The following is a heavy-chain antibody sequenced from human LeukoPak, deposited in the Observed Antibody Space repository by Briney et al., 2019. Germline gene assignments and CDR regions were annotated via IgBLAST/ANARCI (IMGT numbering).Heavy chain of an antibody. V-gene: IGHV3-21*04. CDR1: GFTFSSYS. CDR3: AKITPRLHTSTVGFAG. D-gene: IGHD4-11*01. Sequence: GGSLRFSCAASGFTFSSYSMDWVRQGPGKGLEWVSSISSGSSNIYYADSVKGRFTISTASATNSLYLQMNSSRAADTALFSWAKITPRLHTSTVGFAGGGEGTLVSVSS. J-gene: IGHJ4*02. CDR2: ISSGSSNI.